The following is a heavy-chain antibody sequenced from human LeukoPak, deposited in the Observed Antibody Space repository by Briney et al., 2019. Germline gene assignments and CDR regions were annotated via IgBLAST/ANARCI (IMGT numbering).Heavy chain of an antibody. D-gene: IGHD6-13*01. V-gene: IGHV3-53*01. J-gene: IGHJ5*02. CDR3: ARDYTVPRAAIVTES. CDR2: IYNGGTT. CDR1: GFTVSSNY. Sequence: GGSLRLSCAASGFTVSSNYMSWVRQAPGKGLEWVAVIYNGGTTSYADSVRGRFTISRDNSKNTLYLQMNGLRAEDTAVYYCARDYTVPRAAIVTESWGQGTLVTVSS.